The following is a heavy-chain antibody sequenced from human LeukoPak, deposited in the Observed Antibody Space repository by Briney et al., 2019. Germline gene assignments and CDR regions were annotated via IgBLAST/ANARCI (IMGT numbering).Heavy chain of an antibody. Sequence: GGSLRLSCTASGFTFTNYAMTWVRQAPGKGLEWVSVISGSGSNTDYADSVKGRFTISRDNSKNTLSLQMNSLRAEDTAIYYCAKSVGTGTTPTDYWGQGTLVTVSS. CDR3: AKSVGTGTTPTDY. J-gene: IGHJ4*02. V-gene: IGHV3-23*01. CDR1: GFTFTNYA. D-gene: IGHD1-1*01. CDR2: ISGSGSNT.